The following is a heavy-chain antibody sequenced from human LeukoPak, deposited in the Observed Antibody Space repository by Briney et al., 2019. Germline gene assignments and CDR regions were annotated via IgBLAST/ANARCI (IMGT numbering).Heavy chain of an antibody. CDR3: ARDGGSVDSYYMDV. V-gene: IGHV4-4*07. CDR2: IYTSGST. D-gene: IGHD3-16*01. Sequence: SETLSLTCTVSGGSISSYYWSWIRQPAGKGLEWIGRIYTSGSTNYNPSLKSRVTMSVDTSKNQFSLKLSSVTAADTAVYYCARDGGSVDSYYMDVWGKGTTVTISS. CDR1: GGSISSYY. J-gene: IGHJ6*03.